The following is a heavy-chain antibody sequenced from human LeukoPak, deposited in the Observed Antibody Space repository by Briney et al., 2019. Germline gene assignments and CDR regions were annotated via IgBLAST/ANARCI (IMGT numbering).Heavy chain of an antibody. CDR1: GGSISSSSYY. J-gene: IGHJ4*02. V-gene: IGHV4-39*01. CDR3: ARGSREFDY. D-gene: IGHD3-10*01. Sequence: PSETLSLTCTVSGGSISSSSYYWGWIRQPPGKGLEWIGTIYYSGSTYYSASLKSRVTISVDTSKNQFSLKVSSVTAADTAVYYCARGSREFDYWGQGAPVTVSS. CDR2: IYYSGST.